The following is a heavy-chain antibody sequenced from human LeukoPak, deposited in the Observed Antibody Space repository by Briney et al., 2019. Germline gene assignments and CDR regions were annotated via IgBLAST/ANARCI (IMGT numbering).Heavy chain of an antibody. CDR2: IIPIFGTA. V-gene: IGHV1-69*05. J-gene: IGHJ6*03. CDR3: ARGVRFLEWSNMDV. CDR1: GGTFNSYA. D-gene: IGHD3-3*01. Sequence: ASVKVSCKASGGTFNSYAISWVRQAPGQGLEWMGGIIPIFGTANYAQKFQGRVTITTDETTSTAYMELSSLRSEDTAVYYCARGVRFLEWSNMDVWGKGTTVTVSS.